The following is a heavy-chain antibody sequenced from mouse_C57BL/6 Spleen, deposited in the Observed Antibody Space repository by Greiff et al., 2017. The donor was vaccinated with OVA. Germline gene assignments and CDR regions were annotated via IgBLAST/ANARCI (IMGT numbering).Heavy chain of an antibody. J-gene: IGHJ2*01. V-gene: IGHV3-6*01. CDR1: GYSITSGYY. Sequence: EVKVEESGPGLVKPSQSLSLTCSVTGYSITSGYYWNWILQFPGNKLEWMGYISYDGSNNYNPSLKNRISITRDTSKNQFFLKLNSVTTEDTATYYCARDNDYDVRYFDYWGQGTTLTVSS. D-gene: IGHD2-4*01. CDR3: ARDNDYDVRYFDY. CDR2: ISYDGSN.